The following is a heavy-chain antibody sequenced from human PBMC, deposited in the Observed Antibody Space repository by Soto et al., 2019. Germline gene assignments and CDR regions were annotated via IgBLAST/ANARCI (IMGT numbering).Heavy chain of an antibody. V-gene: IGHV3-33*01. J-gene: IGHJ6*02. CDR1: GFTFSSYG. CDR3: ARERRGGSSWTDYYYGMDV. CDR2: IWYDGSNK. Sequence: GGSLRLSCAASGFTFSSYGMHWVRQAPGKGLEWVAVIWYDGSNKYYADSVKGRFTISRDNSKNTLYLQMNSLRAEDTAVYYCARERRGGSSWTDYYYGMDVWGQGTTVTVSS. D-gene: IGHD6-13*01.